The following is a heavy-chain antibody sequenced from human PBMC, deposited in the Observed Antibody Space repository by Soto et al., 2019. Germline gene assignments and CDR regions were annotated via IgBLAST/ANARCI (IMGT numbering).Heavy chain of an antibody. D-gene: IGHD2-21*02. CDR2: ISGSGGTT. CDR3: ARNCGGDCYTNFDY. CDR1: GFTFSSYA. V-gene: IGHV3-23*01. Sequence: EVQLLESGGGLVQPGGSLRLSCAASGFTFSSYAMSWVRQAPGRGLVWVSAISGSGGTTYYGDSVRGRFTVSRDNSRDTLYLQMNSLRANDTALYYCARNCGGDCYTNFDYWGQGTLVTVSS. J-gene: IGHJ4*02.